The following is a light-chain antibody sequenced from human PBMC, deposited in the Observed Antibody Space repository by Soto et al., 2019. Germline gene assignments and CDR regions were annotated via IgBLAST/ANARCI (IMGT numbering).Light chain of an antibody. J-gene: IGLJ2*01. Sequence: QSALTQPASVSGSPGQSITISCTGTSSDVGGYNYVSWYQQHPGKAPKLMIYDVSDRPSGVSNRFSGSKSGSTASLTISGLQTEDEADYYCSSYTSSSTHYVVFGGGTKVTVL. V-gene: IGLV2-14*03. CDR2: DVS. CDR1: SSDVGGYNY. CDR3: SSYTSSSTHYVV.